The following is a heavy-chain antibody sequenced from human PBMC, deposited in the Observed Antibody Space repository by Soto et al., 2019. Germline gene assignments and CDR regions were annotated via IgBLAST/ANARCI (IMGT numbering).Heavy chain of an antibody. CDR1: GFTFSSHN. D-gene: IGHD1-1*01. J-gene: IGHJ4*02. CDR2: IGNSGTAM. CDR3: AREMGTPPARGLDY. V-gene: IGHV3-48*01. Sequence: EVQLVESGGDLVQPGGSLRLSCAASGFTFSSHNMNWVRQAPGKGLEWISYIGNSGTAMYYADSVQGRFTVSRDNAKNSLYLDLNSLRAEDTAVYYCAREMGTPPARGLDYWGQGTQVTVSS.